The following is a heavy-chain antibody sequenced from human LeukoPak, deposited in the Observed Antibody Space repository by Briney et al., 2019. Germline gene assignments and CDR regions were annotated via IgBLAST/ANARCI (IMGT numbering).Heavy chain of an antibody. D-gene: IGHD5-18*01. CDR3: ASQTRMQLWGYFDL. CDR2: ISGSGDSA. J-gene: IGHJ4*02. Sequence: GGSLRLSCAASGFAFYNYAMNWVRQAPGKGLEWVSGISGSGDSAYYTDSVKGRFTISRDNSKNTLYLQMSNLTAEDTAVYHCASQTRMQLWGYFDLWGQGALVIVSS. V-gene: IGHV3-23*01. CDR1: GFAFYNYA.